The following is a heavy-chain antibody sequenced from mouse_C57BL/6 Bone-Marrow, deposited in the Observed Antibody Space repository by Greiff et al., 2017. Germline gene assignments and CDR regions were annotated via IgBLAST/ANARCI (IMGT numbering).Heavy chain of an antibody. CDR1: GFNIKDDY. D-gene: IGHD1-1*01. V-gene: IGHV14-4*01. CDR2: IDPENGDT. J-gene: IGHJ2*01. CDR3: TTNDGSSYCGG. Sequence: VQLKESGAELVRPGASVKLSCTASGFNIKDDYMHWVKQRPEQGLEWIGWIDPENGDTEYASKFQGKATITADTSSNTAYLQLSSLTSEDTAVYYCTTNDGSSYCGGWGHGPTLTVSS.